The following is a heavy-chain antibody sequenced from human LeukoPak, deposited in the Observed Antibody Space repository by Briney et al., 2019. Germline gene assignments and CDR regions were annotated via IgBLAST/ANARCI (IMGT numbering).Heavy chain of an antibody. Sequence: GGSLRLSCAASGFTFDDYAMHWVRQAPGKGLEWVSLISGDGGSTYYADSVKGRFTISRDNSKNSLYLQMNSLRTEDTALYYCAKGGEPPPYYHSSGHSYYFDYWGQGTLVTVSS. V-gene: IGHV3-43*02. D-gene: IGHD3-22*01. J-gene: IGHJ4*02. CDR3: AKGGEPPPYYHSSGHSYYFDY. CDR1: GFTFDDYA. CDR2: ISGDGGST.